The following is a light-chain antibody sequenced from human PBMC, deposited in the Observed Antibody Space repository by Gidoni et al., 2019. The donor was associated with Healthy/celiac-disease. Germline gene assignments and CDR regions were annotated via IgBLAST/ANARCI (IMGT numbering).Light chain of an antibody. Sequence: LSLSPGERATLSCRASQSVSSSYLAWYQQKPGQAPRLLIYVASSRATGIPDRFSGSGSGTDFTLTISRLEPEDFAVYYCQQYGSSPPWTFGQGTKVEIK. CDR3: QQYGSSPPWT. V-gene: IGKV3-20*01. CDR2: VAS. J-gene: IGKJ1*01. CDR1: QSVSSSY.